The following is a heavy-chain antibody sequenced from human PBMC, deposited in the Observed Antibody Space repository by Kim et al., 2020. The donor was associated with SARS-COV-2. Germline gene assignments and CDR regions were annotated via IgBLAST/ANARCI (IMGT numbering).Heavy chain of an antibody. J-gene: IGHJ4*02. CDR3: GRLCFDSSDSHN. Sequence: GGSLRLSCAASGFIFSSYWMSWVRQSPGKGLEWVANIKQDGSEKYYVDSVKGRFTISRDNAKNSLYLQMNSLRAADTAVYYCGRLCFDSSDSHNWGQGTLVTVSS. CDR1: GFIFSSYW. V-gene: IGHV3-7*01. D-gene: IGHD3-22*01. CDR2: IKQDGSEK.